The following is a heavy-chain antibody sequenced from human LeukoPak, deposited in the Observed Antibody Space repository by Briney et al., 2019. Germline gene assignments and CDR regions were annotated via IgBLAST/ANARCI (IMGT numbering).Heavy chain of an antibody. Sequence: GGSLRLSCAASGFTFSRYNMNWVRQAPGKGLEWVSFISTSSSYTYYADSVKGRFTVSRDNAKNSLYLQMNSLRAEDTAVYYCAELGITMIGGVWGKGTTVTISS. D-gene: IGHD3-10*02. CDR1: GFTFSRYN. J-gene: IGHJ6*04. CDR2: ISTSSSYT. CDR3: AELGITMIGGV. V-gene: IGHV3-21*01.